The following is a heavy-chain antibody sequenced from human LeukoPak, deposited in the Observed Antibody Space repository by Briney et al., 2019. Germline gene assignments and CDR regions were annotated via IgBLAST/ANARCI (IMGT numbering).Heavy chain of an antibody. J-gene: IGHJ4*02. V-gene: IGHV3-23*01. CDR3: AKQQDYDCWGCYTY. D-gene: IGHD3-3*01. Sequence: GGSLRLSCAASGFTFSSYAMSWVRQAPGKGLEWVSAISGSGGSTYYADSVKGRFTISRDNSKNTLYLQMNSLRAEDTAVYYCAKQQDYDCWGCYTYWGQGTLVTVSS. CDR2: ISGSGGST. CDR1: GFTFSSYA.